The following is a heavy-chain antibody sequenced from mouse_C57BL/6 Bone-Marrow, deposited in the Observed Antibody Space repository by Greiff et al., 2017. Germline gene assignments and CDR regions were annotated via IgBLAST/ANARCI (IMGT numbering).Heavy chain of an antibody. Sequence: EVQLQQSGPELVKPGASVKISCKASGYTFTDYYMNWVKQSHGKSLEWIGDINPNNGGTSYNQKFKGKATLTVDKSSSTAYMELRSLTSEDSAVYYCATDLLWSYFDYWGQGTTLTVSS. J-gene: IGHJ2*01. CDR1: GYTFTDYY. CDR3: ATDLLWSYFDY. CDR2: INPNNGGT. D-gene: IGHD2-1*01. V-gene: IGHV1-26*01.